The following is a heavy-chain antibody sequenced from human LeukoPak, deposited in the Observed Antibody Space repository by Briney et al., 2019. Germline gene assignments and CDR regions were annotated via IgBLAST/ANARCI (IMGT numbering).Heavy chain of an antibody. CDR3: ARGPQYYYDSSGTPHLDY. Sequence: ASVKVSFKASGYTFTSYGISWVRQAPGQGLEWMGWISAYNGNTNYAQKLQGRVTMTTDTSTSTAYMELRSLRSDDTAVYYCARGPQYYYDSSGTPHLDYWGQGTLVTVSS. D-gene: IGHD3-22*01. J-gene: IGHJ4*02. V-gene: IGHV1-18*01. CDR2: ISAYNGNT. CDR1: GYTFTSYG.